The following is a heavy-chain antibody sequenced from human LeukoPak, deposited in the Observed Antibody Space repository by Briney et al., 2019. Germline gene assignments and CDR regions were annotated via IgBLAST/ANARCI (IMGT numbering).Heavy chain of an antibody. CDR1: GFTFSSYA. Sequence: GGSLRLSCEASGFTFSSYAMTWVRQAPGKGLQWVSAVSGSGAHTYYADSVKGRFTISRDNAKNSLYLQMNSLRAEDTAVYYCARVYYYDSSGYPPPPDAFDIWGQGTMVTVSS. J-gene: IGHJ3*02. D-gene: IGHD3-22*01. V-gene: IGHV3-23*01. CDR2: VSGSGAHT. CDR3: ARVYYYDSSGYPPPPDAFDI.